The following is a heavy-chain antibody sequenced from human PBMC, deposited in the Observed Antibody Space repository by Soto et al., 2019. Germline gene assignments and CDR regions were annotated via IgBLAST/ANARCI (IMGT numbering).Heavy chain of an antibody. CDR2: LSPDGRIT. J-gene: IGHJ4*02. CDR1: GFTFSNYW. V-gene: IGHV3-74*03. CDR3: ATVFDV. Sequence: PGGSLRLSCAASGFTFSNYWMNWVRQVPGKGLVWVSRLSPDGRITKYADSVKGRFTISTDNAENTVYLQMNGLRVEDTAVYYCATVFDVWGQGTLVTVSS. D-gene: IGHD4-17*01.